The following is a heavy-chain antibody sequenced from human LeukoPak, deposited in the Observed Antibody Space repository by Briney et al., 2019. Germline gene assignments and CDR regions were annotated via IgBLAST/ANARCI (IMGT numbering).Heavy chain of an antibody. Sequence: SETLSLTCTVSGGSISDYYWNWIRQSRGKGLEWIGYIYYSGNMNYNPSLKSRVTISVDTSKNQFSLKLYSVTAADTAVYYCARGNRDIVEEWGQGTLVTVSS. D-gene: IGHD2-15*01. CDR3: ARGNRDIVEE. J-gene: IGHJ4*02. V-gene: IGHV4-59*01. CDR2: IYYSGNM. CDR1: GGSISDYY.